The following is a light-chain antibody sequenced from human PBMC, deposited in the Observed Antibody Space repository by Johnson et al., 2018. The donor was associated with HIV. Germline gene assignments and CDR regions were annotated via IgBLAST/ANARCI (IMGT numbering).Light chain of an antibody. V-gene: IGLV1-51*01. Sequence: QSVLTQPPSVSAAPGQKVTISCSGSSSDIGNNYVSWYQQLPGTAPKLLIYDNNKRPSGIPDRFSGSKSGTSATLAITGLQTGDEADYYCETWDSSLSGVVGTGTTVTVL. J-gene: IGLJ1*01. CDR2: DNN. CDR1: SSDIGNNY. CDR3: ETWDSSLSGV.